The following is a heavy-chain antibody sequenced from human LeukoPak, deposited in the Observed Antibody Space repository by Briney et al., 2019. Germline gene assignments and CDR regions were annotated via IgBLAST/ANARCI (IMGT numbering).Heavy chain of an antibody. Sequence: SETLSLTCSVSGGSVDTYYWSWIRQSAGKGLEWIGRISITEGTNYNPSLKSRVSMSVDASKNQVSLKLGSVTAADTAVYYCARLRRDINDWYADDCWGQGTLVTVSS. J-gene: IGHJ4*02. V-gene: IGHV4-4*07. CDR1: GGSVDTYY. CDR3: ARLRRDINDWYADDC. D-gene: IGHD6-19*01. CDR2: ISITEGT.